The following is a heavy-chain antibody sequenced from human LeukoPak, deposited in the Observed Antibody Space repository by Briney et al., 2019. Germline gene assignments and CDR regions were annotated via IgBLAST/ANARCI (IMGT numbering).Heavy chain of an antibody. Sequence: GRSLRLSCAASGFTFSSYAMHWVRQAPGKGLEWVAVISYDGSNKYYADSVEGRFTISRDNSKNTLYLQMNSLRAEDTAVYYCARDMIRGVISPQYYYYYGMDVWGKGTTVTVSS. CDR3: ARDMIRGVISPQYYYYYGMDV. D-gene: IGHD3-10*01. CDR2: ISYDGSNK. J-gene: IGHJ6*04. CDR1: GFTFSSYA. V-gene: IGHV3-30*04.